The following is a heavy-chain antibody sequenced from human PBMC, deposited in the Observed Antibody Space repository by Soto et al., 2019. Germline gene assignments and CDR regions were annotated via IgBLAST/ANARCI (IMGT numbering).Heavy chain of an antibody. Sequence: SETLSLTCAVYGGSFSGYYWSWIRQTPGKGLEWIGEIDHSGSIKYNPSLESRVSISLDTSRNQFSLKLSSVTAADSAAFYCATGGGAAPGTWGQGTLVTVSS. CDR2: IDHSGSI. D-gene: IGHD6-13*01. CDR1: GGSFSGYY. V-gene: IGHV4-34*01. J-gene: IGHJ4*02. CDR3: ATGGGAAPGT.